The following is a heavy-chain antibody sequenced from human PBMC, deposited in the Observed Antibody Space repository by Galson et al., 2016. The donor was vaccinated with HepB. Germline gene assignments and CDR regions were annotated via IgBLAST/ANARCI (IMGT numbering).Heavy chain of an antibody. Sequence: SLRLSCAASGFASRNYGMHWVRPAPGKGLEWVAADSMDGRRKWDAESVKGRFTISRDNFNNMLFLQMSSPRPDDTAVYFCARRHEYCPPVGCSVDYWGQGTLVSVSS. V-gene: IGHV3-30*03. CDR2: DSMDGRRK. J-gene: IGHJ4*02. CDR1: GFASRNYG. D-gene: IGHD2/OR15-2a*01. CDR3: ARRHEYCPPVGCSVDY.